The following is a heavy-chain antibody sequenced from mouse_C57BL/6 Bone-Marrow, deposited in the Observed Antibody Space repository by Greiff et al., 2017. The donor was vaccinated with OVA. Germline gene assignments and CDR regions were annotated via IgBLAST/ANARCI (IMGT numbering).Heavy chain of an antibody. V-gene: IGHV3-6*01. J-gene: IGHJ2*01. CDR3: STSDYAGTYFAF. D-gene: IGHD2-4*01. CDR2: ISYDGSN. CDR1: GYSITSGYY. Sequence: EVQLQESGPGLVKPSQSLSLTCSVTGYSITSGYYWNWIRQFPGNKLEWMGYISYDGSNNYNPSLKNRISITRDTSKNQFFLKLHSVTTEDTATSYCSTSDYAGTYFAFWGPGTTLTVSS.